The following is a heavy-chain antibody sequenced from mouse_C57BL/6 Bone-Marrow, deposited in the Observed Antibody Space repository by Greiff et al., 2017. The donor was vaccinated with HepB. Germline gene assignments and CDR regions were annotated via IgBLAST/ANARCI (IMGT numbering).Heavy chain of an antibody. CDR1: GFNIKDDY. V-gene: IGHV14-4*01. Sequence: EVQLQESGAELVRPGASVKLSCTASGFNIKDDYMHWVKQRPEQGLEWIGWIDPENGDTEYASKFQGKAPITADPSSNTAYLQLSSLTSEDTAVYYCTTEGYYYGGYFDVWGTGTTVTVSS. J-gene: IGHJ1*03. CDR2: IDPENGDT. D-gene: IGHD1-1*01. CDR3: TTEGYYYGGYFDV.